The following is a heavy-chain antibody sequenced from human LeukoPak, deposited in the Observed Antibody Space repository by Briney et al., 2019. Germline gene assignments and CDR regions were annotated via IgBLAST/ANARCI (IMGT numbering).Heavy chain of an antibody. Sequence: GGSLRLSCAASGFTFSRHTMNWARQTRGKALEWVSSITTSNSYIYYADSVRGRFTIFRDNAKHSLYLYMNSLRAEDTAVYYCARGSPYVVDWGHGTLVTVSS. V-gene: IGHV3-21*01. CDR2: ITTSNSYI. CDR1: GFTFSRHT. J-gene: IGHJ4*01. CDR3: ARGSPYVVD. D-gene: IGHD3-10*02.